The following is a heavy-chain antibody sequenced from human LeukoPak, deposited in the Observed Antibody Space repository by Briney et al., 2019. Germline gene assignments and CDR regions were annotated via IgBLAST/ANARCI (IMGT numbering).Heavy chain of an antibody. J-gene: IGHJ3*02. Sequence: GESLKISCQGSGYSFTNSWIGWVRKMPGKGLEWMGIIYPGDSDTTYSPSYQGQVTISADKSISTAYLQWSGLKASDTAMYYCASAGDTSDYFYFSAFDIWGQGTMVTVSS. CDR3: ASAGDTSDYFYFSAFDI. CDR2: IYPGDSDT. CDR1: GYSFTNSW. D-gene: IGHD3-22*01. V-gene: IGHV5-51*01.